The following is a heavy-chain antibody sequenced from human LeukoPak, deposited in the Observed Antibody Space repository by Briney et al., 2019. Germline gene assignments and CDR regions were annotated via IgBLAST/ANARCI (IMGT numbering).Heavy chain of an antibody. CDR3: ARRKVAAPVDS. J-gene: IGHJ4*02. CDR2: IYTSGST. CDR1: GGSISSYY. Sequence: TSETLSLTCTVSGGSISSYYWSWIRQPAGKGLEWIGRIYTSGSTNYNPSLKSPVTISVDTSKNQFSLKLSSVTAADTAVYYCARRKVAAPVDSWGQGTLVTVSS. D-gene: IGHD2-15*01. V-gene: IGHV4-4*07.